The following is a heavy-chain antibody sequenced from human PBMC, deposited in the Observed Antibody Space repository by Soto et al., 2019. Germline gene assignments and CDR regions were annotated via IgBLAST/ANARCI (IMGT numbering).Heavy chain of an antibody. J-gene: IGHJ6*02. D-gene: IGHD5-12*01. V-gene: IGHV4-30-2*01. CDR1: GGSISSGGYS. CDR2: IYHSGST. Sequence: SETLSLTCAVSGGSISSGGYSWSWIRQPPGKGLEWIGYIYHSGSTYYNPSLKSRVTISVDRSKNQFSLKLSSVTAADTAVYYCGRRRGFPYYYGMDVWGQGTTVTVSS. CDR3: GRRRGFPYYYGMDV.